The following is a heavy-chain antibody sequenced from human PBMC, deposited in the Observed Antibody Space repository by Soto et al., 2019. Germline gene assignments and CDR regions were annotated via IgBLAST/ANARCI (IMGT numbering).Heavy chain of an antibody. V-gene: IGHV3-23*01. CDR2: ISGSGGST. D-gene: IGHD3-16*02. CDR3: AKDPPLYYDYVWGSYRNYDY. Sequence: GGSLRLSCAASGFTFSSYAMSWVRQAPGKGLEWVSAISGSGGSTYYADSVKGRFTISRDNSKNTLYLQMNSLRAEDTAVYYCAKDPPLYYDYVWGSYRNYDYWGQGTLVTVSS. J-gene: IGHJ4*02. CDR1: GFTFSSYA.